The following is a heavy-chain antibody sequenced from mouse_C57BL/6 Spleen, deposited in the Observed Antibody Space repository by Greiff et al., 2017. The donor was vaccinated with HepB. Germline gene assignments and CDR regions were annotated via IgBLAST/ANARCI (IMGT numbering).Heavy chain of an antibody. Sequence: EVQLQQSGAELVRPGASVKLSCTASGFNIKDDYMHWVKQRPEQGLEWIGWIDPENGDTEYASKFQGKATITADTSSNTAYLQLSSLTSEDTAVDYCTTRGSTMVTTFDYWGQGSTLTVSS. CDR1: GFNIKDDY. CDR2: IDPENGDT. V-gene: IGHV14-4*01. J-gene: IGHJ2*01. D-gene: IGHD2-2*01. CDR3: TTRGSTMVTTFDY.